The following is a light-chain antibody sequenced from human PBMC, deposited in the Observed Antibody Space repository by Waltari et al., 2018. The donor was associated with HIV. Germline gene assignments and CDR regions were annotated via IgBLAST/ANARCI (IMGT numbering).Light chain of an antibody. CDR2: ANS. V-gene: IGLV1-44*01. CDR1: SSKIGRSA. CDR3: ATWDDSLNGHV. Sequence: QAVLTQAPSASGTPGQRVTISCSGSSSKIGRSAANWYQQLPGTAPQLLIYANSQRPSGVPDRFSGSKSGTSASLAISGLQSEDEADYYCATWDDSLNGHVFGGGTKLTVL. J-gene: IGLJ2*01.